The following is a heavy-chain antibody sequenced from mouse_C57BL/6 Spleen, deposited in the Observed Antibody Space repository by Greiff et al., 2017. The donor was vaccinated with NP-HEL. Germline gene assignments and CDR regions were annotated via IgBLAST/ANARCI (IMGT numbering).Heavy chain of an antibody. CDR1: GYTFTSYW. Sequence: VKLQQSGTELVKPGASVKLSCKASGYTFTSYWMHWVKQRPGQGLEWIGNINPSNGGTNYNEKFKSKATLTVDKSSSTAYMQLSSLTSEDSAVYYCARCPRGGSSSWYFDYWGQGTTLTVSS. J-gene: IGHJ2*01. CDR3: ARCPRGGSSSWYFDY. V-gene: IGHV1-53*01. D-gene: IGHD1-1*01. CDR2: INPSNGGT.